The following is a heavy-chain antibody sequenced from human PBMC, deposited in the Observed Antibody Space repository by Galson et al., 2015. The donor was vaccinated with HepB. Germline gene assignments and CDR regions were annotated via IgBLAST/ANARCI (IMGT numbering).Heavy chain of an antibody. Sequence: SLRLSCAGSGFIFKDHALTWVRQAPGKGLQWVAGISGDTYGKYYTDSVKGRFTISRDNSNNRLYLQMTNMRADDTATYYCAKGRGWYTGFDSWGQGALVTVS. CDR1: GFIFKDHA. CDR3: AKGRGWYTGFDS. D-gene: IGHD6-19*01. CDR2: ISGDTYGK. J-gene: IGHJ4*02. V-gene: IGHV3-23*01.